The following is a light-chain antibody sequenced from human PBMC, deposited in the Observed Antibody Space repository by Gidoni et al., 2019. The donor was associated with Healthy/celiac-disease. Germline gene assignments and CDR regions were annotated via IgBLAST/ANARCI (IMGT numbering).Light chain of an antibody. Sequence: DIQMTQSPSSLSASVGDRVTITCQASQDISNYLNWYQQKQVKAPKLLIYDASNLETGFPSMFSGSGSGTDFTFTISSLQPEDIATYYCQQYDNLPPLTFGGGTKVEIK. CDR1: QDISNY. CDR2: DAS. J-gene: IGKJ4*01. CDR3: QQYDNLPPLT. V-gene: IGKV1-33*01.